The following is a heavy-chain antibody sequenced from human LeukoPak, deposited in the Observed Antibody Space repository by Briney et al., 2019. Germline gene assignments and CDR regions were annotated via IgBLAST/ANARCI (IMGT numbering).Heavy chain of an antibody. Sequence: PGGSLRLSCEVSGFTFSSYWMNWVRQAPGKGLEWVGNIKQDGSDKYYVDSVKGRFTISRDNAKNSRYLQMNSLRAEDTAVYYCAIIPRAAAGPSARSPFHYWGQGTLVTVSS. CDR3: AIIPRAAAGPSARSPFHY. J-gene: IGHJ4*02. D-gene: IGHD6-13*01. V-gene: IGHV3-7*01. CDR2: IKQDGSDK. CDR1: GFTFSSYW.